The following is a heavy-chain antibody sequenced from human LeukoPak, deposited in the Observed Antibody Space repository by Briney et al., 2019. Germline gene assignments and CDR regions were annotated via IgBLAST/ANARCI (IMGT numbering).Heavy chain of an antibody. CDR3: ASSGSYRFDY. J-gene: IGHJ4*02. CDR1: GFTFSSYS. V-gene: IGHV3-48*02. Sequence: GGSLRLSCAASGFTFSSYSMNWVRQAPGKGPEWVSHITASGTAMFYADSVKGRFTISRDNAKNSLYLQMNSLRDEDTAVYYCASSGSYRFDYWGQGTLVTVSS. CDR2: ITASGTAM. D-gene: IGHD1-26*01.